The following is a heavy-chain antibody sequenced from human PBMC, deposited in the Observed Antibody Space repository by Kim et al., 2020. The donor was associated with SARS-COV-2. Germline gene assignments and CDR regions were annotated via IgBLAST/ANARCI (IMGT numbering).Heavy chain of an antibody. CDR3: AKDRRWLQLRVDYFDY. D-gene: IGHD5-12*01. J-gene: IGHJ4*02. Sequence: GGSLRLSCAASGFTFSSYAMSWVRQAPGKGLEWVSATSGSGGSTYYADSVKGRFTISRDNSKNTLYLQMNSLRAEDTAVYYCAKDRRWLQLRVDYFDYWGQGTLVTVSS. V-gene: IGHV3-23*01. CDR2: TSGSGGST. CDR1: GFTFSSYA.